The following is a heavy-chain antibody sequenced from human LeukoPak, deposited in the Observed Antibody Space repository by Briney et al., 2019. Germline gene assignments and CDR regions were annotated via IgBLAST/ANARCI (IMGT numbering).Heavy chain of an antibody. Sequence: SVKVSCKASGGTFSSYAISWVRQAPGQGLEWMGGMIPIFGTANYAQKFQGRVTITTDESTSTAYMERSSLRSEATAVYYCAREYSSVWYGGWYFDYWGQGTLVTVSS. V-gene: IGHV1-69*05. CDR2: MIPIFGTA. D-gene: IGHD6-19*01. J-gene: IGHJ4*02. CDR3: AREYSSVWYGGWYFDY. CDR1: GGTFSSYA.